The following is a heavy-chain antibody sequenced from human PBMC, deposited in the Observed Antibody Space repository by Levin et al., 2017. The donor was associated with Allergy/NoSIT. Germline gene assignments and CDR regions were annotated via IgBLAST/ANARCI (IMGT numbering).Heavy chain of an antibody. D-gene: IGHD4-17*01. J-gene: IGHJ4*02. CDR2: ISAYNGNT. CDR1: GYTFTSYG. CDR3: ARERYGDYFYY. V-gene: IGHV1-18*01. Sequence: GESLKISCKASGYTFTSYGISWVRQAPGQGLEWMGWISAYNGNTNYAQKLQGRVTMTTDTSTSTAYMELRSLRSDDTAVYYCARERYGDYFYYWGQGTLVTVSS.